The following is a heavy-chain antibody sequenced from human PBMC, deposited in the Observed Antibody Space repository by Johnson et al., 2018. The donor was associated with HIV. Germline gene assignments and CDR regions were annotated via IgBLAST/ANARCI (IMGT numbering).Heavy chain of an antibody. CDR1: GFSFSDYY. CDR2: SSVTGSVI. Sequence: QVQLVESGGGLVKPGGSLRLSCTISGFSFSDYYMSWFRQAPGKGLEWLSYSSVTGSVIYYADSVKGRFTISRDNTKNSVYLQMNSPTAEDTAVYYCARESLTTSDAFDMWGQGTMVTVSS. V-gene: IGHV3-11*04. CDR3: ARESLTTSDAFDM. D-gene: IGHD1-1*01. J-gene: IGHJ3*02.